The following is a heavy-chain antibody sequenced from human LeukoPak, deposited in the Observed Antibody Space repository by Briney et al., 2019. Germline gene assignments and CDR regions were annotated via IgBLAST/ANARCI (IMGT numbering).Heavy chain of an antibody. V-gene: IGHV3-30*03. D-gene: IGHD3-10*02. CDR2: ISYDGSNK. Sequence: GGSLRLSCAASGFTFSSYGMHWVRQAPGKGLEWVAVISYDGSNKYYADSVKGRFTISRDNARNSLYLQMNNLRDEDTAVYYCVRAMYSYFFDYWGQGTLVSVSS. CDR1: GFTFSSYG. CDR3: VRAMYSYFFDY. J-gene: IGHJ4*02.